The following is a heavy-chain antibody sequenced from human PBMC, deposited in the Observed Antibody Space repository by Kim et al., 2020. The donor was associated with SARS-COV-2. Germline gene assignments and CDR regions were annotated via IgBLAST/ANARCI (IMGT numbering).Heavy chain of an antibody. Sequence: SETLSLTCAVSGGSISSGGYSWSWIRQPPGKGLEWIGYIYHSGSTYYNPSLKSRVTISVDRSKNQFSLKLSSVTAADTAVYYCARRGGSAAMGFDPWGQGTLVTVSS. CDR3: ARRGGSAAMGFDP. V-gene: IGHV4-30-2*01. CDR1: GGSISSGGYS. CDR2: IYHSGST. J-gene: IGHJ5*02. D-gene: IGHD2-2*01.